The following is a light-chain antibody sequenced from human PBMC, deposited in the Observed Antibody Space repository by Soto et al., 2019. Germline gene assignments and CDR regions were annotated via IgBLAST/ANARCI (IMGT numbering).Light chain of an antibody. J-gene: IGKJ4*01. CDR3: QQYNRYSLT. Sequence: DIQMTQSPSTLSASVGDRVTITCRASQSISSWLAWYQQKPGKAPKLLIYDASSLESGVPSRFSGSRSDTEFTLTINNLQPDDFATYHCQQYNRYSLTFGGGTKVEIK. V-gene: IGKV1-5*01. CDR1: QSISSW. CDR2: DAS.